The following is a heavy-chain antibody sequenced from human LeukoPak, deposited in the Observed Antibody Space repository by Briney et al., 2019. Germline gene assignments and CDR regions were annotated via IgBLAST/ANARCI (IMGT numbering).Heavy chain of an antibody. CDR1: GNSISSGDNY. Sequence: SQTLSLTCTVSGNSISSGDNYWSWIRQPAGKGLEWIGRIYTSGSTNYNPSLKSRVTISGDTSKNQFSLRLSSVTAADTAVYYCARLKWGDFDYWGQGTLVTVSS. J-gene: IGHJ4*02. V-gene: IGHV4-61*02. CDR2: IYTSGST. D-gene: IGHD1-26*01. CDR3: ARLKWGDFDY.